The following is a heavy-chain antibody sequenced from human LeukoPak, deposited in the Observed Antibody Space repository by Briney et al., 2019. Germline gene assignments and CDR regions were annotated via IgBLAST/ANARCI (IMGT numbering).Heavy chain of an antibody. Sequence: GGSLRLSCAASGFTFDDYAMHWVRQAPGKGLEWVSGISWNSGSIGYADSVKGRFTISRDNAKNSLYLQMNSLRAEDTALYYCAKDKSATTIVRGVIIGPYFDYWGQGTLVTVSS. CDR2: ISWNSGSI. D-gene: IGHD3-10*01. J-gene: IGHJ4*02. CDR3: AKDKSATTIVRGVIIGPYFDY. CDR1: GFTFDDYA. V-gene: IGHV3-9*01.